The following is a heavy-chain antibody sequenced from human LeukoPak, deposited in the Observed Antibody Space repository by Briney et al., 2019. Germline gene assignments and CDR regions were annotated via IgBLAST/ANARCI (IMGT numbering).Heavy chain of an antibody. CDR2: ISSSGNII. CDR3: AKDSVVVPGLVNYFDY. D-gene: IGHD2-2*01. Sequence: PGGSLRLSCAASGFIFSDYNMHWVRQVPGKGLESVSYISSSGNIIYYADSMQGRFTTSRDNAQNSLYLQMNSLRAEDTAVYYCAKDSVVVPGLVNYFDYWGQGTLVTVSS. J-gene: IGHJ4*02. V-gene: IGHV3-48*01. CDR1: GFIFSDYN.